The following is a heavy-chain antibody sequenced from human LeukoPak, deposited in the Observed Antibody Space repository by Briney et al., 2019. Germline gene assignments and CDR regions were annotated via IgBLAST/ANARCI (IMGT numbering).Heavy chain of an antibody. CDR3: ARGRSSSSYYYYYYYYMDV. CDR1: GGSFSGYY. V-gene: IGHV4-34*01. Sequence: PSETLSLTCAVYGGSFSGYYWSWIRQPPGKGLEWIGEINHSGSTNYNPSLKSRVTISVDTSKNQFSLKLSSVTAADTAVYYCARGRSSSSYYYYYYYYMDVWGKGTTVTVSS. CDR2: INHSGST. J-gene: IGHJ6*03. D-gene: IGHD6-6*01.